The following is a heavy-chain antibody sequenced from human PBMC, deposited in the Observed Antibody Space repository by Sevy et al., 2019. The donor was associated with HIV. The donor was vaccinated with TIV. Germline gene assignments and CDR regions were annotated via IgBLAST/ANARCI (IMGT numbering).Heavy chain of an antibody. Sequence: GGSLRLSCVASGFTFNTHVMNWVRQAPGKGLEWVSSISGFGNTYYVDSVRGRFTISRDNAKNTLCLQMNSLRADDTAVYYCAKVLNPALESMMEVTVRSLKGFDVWGQGTMVTVSS. V-gene: IGHV3-23*01. J-gene: IGHJ3*01. CDR1: GFTFNTHV. CDR2: ISGFGNT. CDR3: AKVLNPALESMMEVTVRSLKGFDV. D-gene: IGHD3-22*01.